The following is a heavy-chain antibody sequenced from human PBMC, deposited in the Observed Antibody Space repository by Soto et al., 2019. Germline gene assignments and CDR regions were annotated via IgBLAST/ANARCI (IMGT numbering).Heavy chain of an antibody. J-gene: IGHJ5*02. D-gene: IGHD2-2*01. CDR2: ISAYNGNT. Sequence: ALVKVSCKASGYTFTSYGISWVRQAPGQGLEWMGWISAYNGNTNYAQKLQGRVTMTTDTSTSTAYMELRSLRSDDTAVYYCARAPKYSSTSGGWFDPWGQGTLVTVSS. V-gene: IGHV1-18*01. CDR1: GYTFTSYG. CDR3: ARAPKYSSTSGGWFDP.